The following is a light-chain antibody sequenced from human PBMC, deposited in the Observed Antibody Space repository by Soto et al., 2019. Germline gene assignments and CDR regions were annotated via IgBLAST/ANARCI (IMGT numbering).Light chain of an antibody. CDR2: DVS. V-gene: IGLV2-14*03. CDR1: NTDIGGYNY. J-gene: IGLJ1*01. Sequence: QSVLTQPDSVSGYLGESISISCTGTNTDIGGYNYVSWYQQHPGKAPKLVIYDVSNRPSGVSNRFSGSKSGFTASLTISGLQAADEAHDYFNSYRAYRTLGDFGTGTKVTVL. CDR3: NSYRAYRTLGD.